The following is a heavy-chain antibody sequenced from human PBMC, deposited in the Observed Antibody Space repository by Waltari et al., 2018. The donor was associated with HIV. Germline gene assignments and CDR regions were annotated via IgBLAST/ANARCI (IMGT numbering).Heavy chain of an antibody. Sequence: QVQLQQWGAGLLKPSETLSLTCAVYGTSFTGHYWTWIRQPPGKGLEWVGEVNHGGTTNYHPSLKSRVTISVDTSNNHFSLKLNSVTAADTAVYFCASGLSSGKSVDYWGQGTLVTVSS. CDR2: VNHGGTT. D-gene: IGHD3-10*01. CDR1: GTSFTGHY. CDR3: ASGLSSGKSVDY. V-gene: IGHV4-34*02. J-gene: IGHJ4*02.